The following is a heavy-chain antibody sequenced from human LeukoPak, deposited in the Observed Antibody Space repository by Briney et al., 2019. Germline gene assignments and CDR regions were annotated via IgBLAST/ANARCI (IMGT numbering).Heavy chain of an antibody. D-gene: IGHD3-3*01. V-gene: IGHV1-8*01. CDR2: MNPNSGNT. CDR3: ARGRPRQTSTVIRFLEWLTDAFDI. J-gene: IGHJ3*02. CDR1: GYTFTSYD. Sequence: ASVKVSCKASGYTFTSYDINWVRQATGQGLEWMGWMNPNSGNTNYAQKLQGRVTMTTDTSTSTAYMELRSLRSDDTAVYYCARGRPRQTSTVIRFLEWLTDAFDIWGQGTMVTVSS.